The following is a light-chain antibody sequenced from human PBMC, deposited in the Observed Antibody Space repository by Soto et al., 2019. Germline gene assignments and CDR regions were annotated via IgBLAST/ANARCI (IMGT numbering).Light chain of an antibody. Sequence: DIQMTQSPSSLSASVGDRVTITCRASQGIIDYVAWYQQKPGKAPKLLIYAASTLQSGVPSRVSGSGAGTDFTLTISSPQPEDAATYYCHKYNTAPQTFGPGTKVEIK. V-gene: IGKV1-27*01. CDR2: AAS. CDR1: QGIIDY. J-gene: IGKJ1*01. CDR3: HKYNTAPQT.